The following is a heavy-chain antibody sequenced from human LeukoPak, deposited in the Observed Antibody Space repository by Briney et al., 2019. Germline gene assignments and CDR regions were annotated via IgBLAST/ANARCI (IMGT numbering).Heavy chain of an antibody. CDR2: ISGSGGST. V-gene: IGHV3-23*01. Sequence: GSLRLSCAASGFTFSSYAMSWVRQAPGKGLEWVSAISGSGGSTYYADSVKGRFTISRDNSKNTLYLQMNSLRAEDTAVYYCASLSVAGGNFDYWGQGTLVTVSS. J-gene: IGHJ4*02. CDR3: ASLSVAGGNFDY. CDR1: GFTFSSYA. D-gene: IGHD6-19*01.